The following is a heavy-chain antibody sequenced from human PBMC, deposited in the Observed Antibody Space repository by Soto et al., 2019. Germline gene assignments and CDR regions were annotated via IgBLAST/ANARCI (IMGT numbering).Heavy chain of an antibody. CDR2: INDDGSTT. D-gene: IGHD6-19*01. Sequence: EVQLVESGGGLVQPGGSLRLSCAASGFTFNNYWIHWVRQVPGKGLVWVSRINDDGSTTNYADSVKGRFTISRDNAENTVYLQMNSLREEDAAVYYCASGGFRQWLLDHWGQGTLVTVSS. CDR3: ASGGFRQWLLDH. CDR1: GFTFNNYW. V-gene: IGHV3-74*01. J-gene: IGHJ4*02.